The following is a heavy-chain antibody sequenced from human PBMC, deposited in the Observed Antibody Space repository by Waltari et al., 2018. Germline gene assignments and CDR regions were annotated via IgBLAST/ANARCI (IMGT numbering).Heavy chain of an antibody. CDR3: ARRVTNCSSTSCYYYFDY. Sequence: QLQLQESGPGLVKPSETLSLTCTVSGGSISSSSYYCGWIRQPPGKGLEWIGSIYYSGSTYYNPSLKSRVTISVDTSKNQFSLKLSSVTAADTAVYYCARRVTNCSSTSCYYYFDYWGQGTLVTVSS. CDR2: IYYSGST. CDR1: GGSISSSSYY. J-gene: IGHJ4*02. D-gene: IGHD2-2*01. V-gene: IGHV4-39*01.